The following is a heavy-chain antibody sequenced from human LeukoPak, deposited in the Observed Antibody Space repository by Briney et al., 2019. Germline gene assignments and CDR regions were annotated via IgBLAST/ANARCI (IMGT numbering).Heavy chain of an antibody. Sequence: VASVKVSCKASGGTFSSYAISWVRQAPGQGLEWMGRINPNSGGTNYAQKFQGRVTMTRDTSISTAYMELSRLRSDDTAVYYCARGDIVVVPYYYYMDVWGKGTTVTVSS. D-gene: IGHD2-2*01. V-gene: IGHV1-2*06. CDR3: ARGDIVVVPYYYYMDV. CDR2: INPNSGGT. CDR1: GGTFSSYA. J-gene: IGHJ6*03.